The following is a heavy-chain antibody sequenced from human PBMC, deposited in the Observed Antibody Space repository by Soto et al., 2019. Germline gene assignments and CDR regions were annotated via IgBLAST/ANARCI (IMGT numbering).Heavy chain of an antibody. J-gene: IGHJ4*02. CDR1: GHSITSHY. D-gene: IGHD1-26*01. Sequence: ASVKVSCKASGHSITSHYMHWVRQAPGQGLEWMGTIDPTGGIRNYAQRFQGRLTMTRDTSTSTVYMELSSLTSEDTAVYYCARATLIVGANLPHYWGQGTLVTVSS. V-gene: IGHV1-46*01. CDR2: IDPTGGIR. CDR3: ARATLIVGANLPHY.